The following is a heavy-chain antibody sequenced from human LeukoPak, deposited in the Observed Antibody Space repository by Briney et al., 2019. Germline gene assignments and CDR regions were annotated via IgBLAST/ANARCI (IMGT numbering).Heavy chain of an antibody. CDR3: ARATHYYDGSGYYPYYFDY. Sequence: GGSLRLSCGASGFXVSSNYISWVRQAPGKGLEWVSVMYSGGSTYYADSVKGRFTISRHDSKNTLYLQMNSLRAEDTAVYYCARATHYYDGSGYYPYYFDYWGQGTLVTVSS. CDR2: MYSGGST. CDR1: GFXVSSNY. D-gene: IGHD3-22*01. V-gene: IGHV3-53*04. J-gene: IGHJ4*02.